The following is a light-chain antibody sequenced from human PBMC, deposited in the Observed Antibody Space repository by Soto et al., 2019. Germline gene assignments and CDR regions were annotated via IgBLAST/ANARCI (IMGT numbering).Light chain of an antibody. Sequence: EIVMTQSPATLSVSPGERATLSCRASQSVSSNLAWYQQKPGQAPRLLIYGTSTRATGIPARFSGSGSGTEFTLTLSSLQSEDFAVYCWQQYNNWPPLTFGGGTKVEIK. V-gene: IGKV3-15*01. CDR3: QQYNNWPPLT. CDR2: GTS. CDR1: QSVSSN. J-gene: IGKJ4*01.